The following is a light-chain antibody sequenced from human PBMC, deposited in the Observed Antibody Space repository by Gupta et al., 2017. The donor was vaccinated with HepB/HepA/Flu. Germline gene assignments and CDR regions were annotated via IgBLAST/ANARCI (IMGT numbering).Light chain of an antibody. CDR2: GNS. CDR3: QQYGNSPLT. CDR1: RNDVSLL. V-gene: IGKV3-20*01. Sequence: TVLTQPPGTLPLSPGERATLPCTAGRNDVSLLLAWYQRKPSQAPRLLVDGNSSRATGVPGRFSGSGSGTDFTLTITRLEPEESAVYYYQQYGNSPLTFGGGTKVEIK. J-gene: IGKJ4*01.